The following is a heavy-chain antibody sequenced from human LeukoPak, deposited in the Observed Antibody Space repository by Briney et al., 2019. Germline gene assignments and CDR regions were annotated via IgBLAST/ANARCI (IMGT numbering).Heavy chain of an antibody. V-gene: IGHV1-2*02. Sequence: WASVKVSCKASGYTFTGYHMHWVRRAPGQGLEWMGWINPNSGGTNYAQKFQGRVTMTRDTSISTAYMELSRLRSDDTAVYYCARGLTDSSGYWIRYWGQGTLVTVSS. D-gene: IGHD3-22*01. CDR2: INPNSGGT. CDR3: ARGLTDSSGYWIRY. CDR1: GYTFTGYH. J-gene: IGHJ4*02.